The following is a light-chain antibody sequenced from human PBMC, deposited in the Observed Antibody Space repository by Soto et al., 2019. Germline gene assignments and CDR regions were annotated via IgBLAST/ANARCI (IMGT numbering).Light chain of an antibody. CDR3: GSWDSSLSAYV. CDR1: SSNIGGNS. V-gene: IGLV1-51*01. Sequence: QSVLTQPPSVSAAPGQKVTISCSGSSSNIGGNSVSWYQELPGTAPKLLSYDDNKRPSGIPDRFSGSKSGTSATLGITGFQTGDEADYYCGSWDSSLSAYVFGTGTKGTV. CDR2: DDN. J-gene: IGLJ1*01.